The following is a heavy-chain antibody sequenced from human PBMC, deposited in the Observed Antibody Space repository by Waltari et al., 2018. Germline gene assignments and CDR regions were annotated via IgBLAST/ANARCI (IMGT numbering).Heavy chain of an antibody. J-gene: IGHJ4*02. Sequence: EVQLMESGGGLVKPGGSLRLSCAASGFTFSPYNMNWVRQAPGKGLEWVSGISDSGVVTKYADSVKGRFTVSRDNSKNTLYLQLNSLRAEDTAVYYCARHLYSIDYLELDNWGQGTLVTVSS. CDR1: GFTFSPYN. V-gene: IGHV3-23*01. CDR3: ARHLYSIDYLELDN. D-gene: IGHD3-22*01. CDR2: ISDSGVVT.